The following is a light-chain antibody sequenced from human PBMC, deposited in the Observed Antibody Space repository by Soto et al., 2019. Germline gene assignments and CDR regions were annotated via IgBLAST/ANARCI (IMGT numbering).Light chain of an antibody. J-gene: IGKJ4*01. CDR2: DAS. Sequence: DIQMTQSPSSLSASVGDRVTITCQASQDISHYLSWYQQKPGKAPRVLIYDASSLETGVPSRFSGTGSGTDFTFTITSLQPEDIATYYCQQYHNLLLTFGGGTKVEIK. V-gene: IGKV1-33*01. CDR1: QDISHY. CDR3: QQYHNLLLT.